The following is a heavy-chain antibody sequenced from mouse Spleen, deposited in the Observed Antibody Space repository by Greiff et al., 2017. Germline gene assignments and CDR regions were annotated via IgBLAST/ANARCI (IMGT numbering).Heavy chain of an antibody. V-gene: IGHV1-5*01. CDR2: IYPGNSDT. CDR1: GYTFTSYW. J-gene: IGHJ3*01. CDR3: TRGTGNSWFAY. Sequence: EVQLQQSGAELAKPGASVKMSCKASGYTFTSYWMHWVKQRPGQGLEWIGAIYPGNSDTSYNQKFKGKAKLTAVTSTSTAYMELSSLTNEDSAVYYCTRGTGNSWFAYWGQGTLVTVSA. D-gene: IGHD2-1*01.